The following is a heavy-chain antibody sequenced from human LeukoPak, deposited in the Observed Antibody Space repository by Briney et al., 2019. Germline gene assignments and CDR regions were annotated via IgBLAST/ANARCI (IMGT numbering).Heavy chain of an antibody. CDR1: GYSFSGFF. Sequence: ASVKVSCKASGYSFSGFFIHWVRQAPGQGLEWMGRISPNNRDTIYAQKFQGRVTMTRDTSISTAYMELSRLRSDDTAVYYCARVSMVVAGLLDYWGQGTLLTVSS. D-gene: IGHD6-19*01. CDR3: ARVSMVVAGLLDY. J-gene: IGHJ4*02. V-gene: IGHV1-2*06. CDR2: ISPNNRDT.